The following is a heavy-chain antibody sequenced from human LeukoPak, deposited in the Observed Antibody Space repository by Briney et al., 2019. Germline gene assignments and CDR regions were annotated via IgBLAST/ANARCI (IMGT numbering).Heavy chain of an antibody. CDR3: ANRGITVTGLGY. CDR2: ISGSGGST. CDR1: GFTFSSYD. V-gene: IGHV3-23*01. D-gene: IGHD6-13*01. Sequence: PGGSLRLSCAASGFTFSSYDMSWVRQAPGKGLEWVSAISGSGGSTYYADSVKGRFTVSRDNSKNTMYLQMNSLRAEDTAVYYCANRGITVTGLGYWGQGTLVTVSS. J-gene: IGHJ4*02.